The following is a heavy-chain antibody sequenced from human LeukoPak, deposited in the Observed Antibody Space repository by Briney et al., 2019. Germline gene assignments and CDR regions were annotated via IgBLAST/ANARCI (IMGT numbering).Heavy chain of an antibody. J-gene: IGHJ4*02. CDR1: GFSFTGHS. CDR2: VSHDEKTI. CDR3: AREKQSGGNPFDY. V-gene: IGHV3-30*04. Sequence: GGSLRLSCVASGFSFTGHSMHWVRQAPGKGLEWVAVVSHDEKTIFYADSLKGRFNVYRDNSKNTVYLQMNSLRDEDTAVYYCAREKQSGGNPFDYWGQGALVTVCS. D-gene: IGHD1-26*01.